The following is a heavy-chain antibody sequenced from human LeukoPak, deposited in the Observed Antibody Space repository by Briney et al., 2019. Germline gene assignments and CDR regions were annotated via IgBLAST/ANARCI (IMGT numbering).Heavy chain of an antibody. CDR2: IYSGGST. J-gene: IGHJ4*02. D-gene: IGHD3-10*02. V-gene: IGHV3-66*01. CDR3: ARCSLAFFDY. CDR1: GFTVRSNY. Sequence: GGSLRLSCAASGFTVRSNYMSWVRQAPGKGLEWVSVIYSGGSTFYADSVKGRFTISRDNSKNTLYLQMNSLRAEDTAVYYCARCSLAFFDYWGQGTLITVSS.